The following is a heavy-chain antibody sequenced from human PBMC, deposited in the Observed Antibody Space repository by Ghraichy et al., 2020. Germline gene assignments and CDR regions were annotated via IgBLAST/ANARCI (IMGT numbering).Heavy chain of an antibody. CDR3: ATKSSSSVGFDI. Sequence: SETLSLTCSVSGGSIGTLYWSWIRQPPGKPLEWIGHVYYSGSTNYNPSLKSRVTISVDTSRNEFSLRVNSVTGADTAIYYCATKSSSSVGFDIWGQGTKVTISS. V-gene: IGHV4-59*11. J-gene: IGHJ3*02. D-gene: IGHD6-6*01. CDR2: VYYSGST. CDR1: GGSIGTLY.